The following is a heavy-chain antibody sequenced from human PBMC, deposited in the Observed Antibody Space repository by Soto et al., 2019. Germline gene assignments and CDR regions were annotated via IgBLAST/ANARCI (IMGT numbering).Heavy chain of an antibody. CDR1: GFTFSSYW. J-gene: IGHJ5*02. D-gene: IGHD2-15*01. Sequence: EVQLVESGGGLVQPGGSLRLSCAASGFTFSSYWMHWVRQAPGKGLVWVSRINSDGSSTSYADSVKGRFTISRDNDKNTLYLQMNSLRAEDTAVYYCARDQLGYCSGGSCYLNWFDPWGQGTLVTVSS. CDR3: ARDQLGYCSGGSCYLNWFDP. V-gene: IGHV3-74*01. CDR2: INSDGSST.